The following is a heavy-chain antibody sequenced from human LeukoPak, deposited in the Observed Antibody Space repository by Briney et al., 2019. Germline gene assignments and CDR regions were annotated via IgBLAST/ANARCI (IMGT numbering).Heavy chain of an antibody. Sequence: SETLSLTCTVSGGSISSYYWSWIRQPPGKGLEWIGYIYYSGSTNYNPSLKSRVTISVDTSKNQFSLKLSAVTAADTAVYYCARGVVAALVYWGQGTLVTVSS. V-gene: IGHV4-59*01. D-gene: IGHD2-15*01. J-gene: IGHJ4*02. CDR2: IYYSGST. CDR1: GGSISSYY. CDR3: ARGVVAALVY.